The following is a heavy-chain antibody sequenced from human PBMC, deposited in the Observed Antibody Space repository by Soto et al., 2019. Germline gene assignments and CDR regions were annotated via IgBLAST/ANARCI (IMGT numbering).Heavy chain of an antibody. D-gene: IGHD1-26*01. CDR2: IWYDGSNK. J-gene: IGHJ4*02. CDR1: GFTFSSYG. Sequence: GGSLRLSCAASGFTFSSYGMHWVRQAPGKGLEWVAVIWYDGSNKYYADSVKGRFTISRDNSKNTLYLQMNSLRAEDTAVYYCARDGSGSYSGQSDYYFDYWGQGTLVTVSS. CDR3: ARDGSGSYSGQSDYYFDY. V-gene: IGHV3-33*01.